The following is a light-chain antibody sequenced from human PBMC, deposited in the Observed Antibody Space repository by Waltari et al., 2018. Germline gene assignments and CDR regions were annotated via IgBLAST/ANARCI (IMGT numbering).Light chain of an antibody. V-gene: IGKV4-1*01. J-gene: IGKJ2*01. CDR2: WAS. Sequence: DIVVAQSPDSLAVSLGERVTINCKSSQSVLHSSFNKNYLAWFQLKSVQPPMLLIYWASTRDSGVPARFIGDRSVLDFTLPISCLPAEHVAVYYCQQYYIPPYTFGQGTKLQI. CDR1: QSVLHSSFNKNY. CDR3: QQYYIPPYT.